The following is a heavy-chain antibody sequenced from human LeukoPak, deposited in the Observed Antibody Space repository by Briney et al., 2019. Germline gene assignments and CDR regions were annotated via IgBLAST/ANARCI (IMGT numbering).Heavy chain of an antibody. Sequence: GSLRLSCAASGFTFSSYGMHWVRQAPGKGLEWVAFIRYDGSNKYYADSVKGRFTISRDNSKNTLYLQMNSLRAEDTAVYYCAKDRMVRGVIILGSSYFDYWGQGTLVTVSS. V-gene: IGHV3-30*02. CDR3: AKDRMVRGVIILGSSYFDY. CDR2: IRYDGSNK. D-gene: IGHD3-10*01. J-gene: IGHJ4*02. CDR1: GFTFSSYG.